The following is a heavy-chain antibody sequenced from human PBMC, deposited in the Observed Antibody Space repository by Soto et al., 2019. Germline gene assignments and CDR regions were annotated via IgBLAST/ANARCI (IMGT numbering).Heavy chain of an antibody. J-gene: IGHJ4*02. CDR2: INHSGST. CDR1: GGSFSGYY. CDR3: ARGPSTMVRGVIKTRAPFDY. Sequence: QVQLQQWGAGLLKPSETLSLTCAVYGGSFSGYYWSWIRQPPGKGLEWIGEINHSGSTNYNPSLKSRVTISVDTSRNRFSLKLSSVTAADTAVYYCARGPSTMVRGVIKTRAPFDYWGQGTLVTVSS. D-gene: IGHD3-10*01. V-gene: IGHV4-34*01.